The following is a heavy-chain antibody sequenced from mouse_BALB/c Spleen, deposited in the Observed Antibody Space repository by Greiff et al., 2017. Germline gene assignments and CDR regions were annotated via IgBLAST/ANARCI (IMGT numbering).Heavy chain of an antibody. D-gene: IGHD2-1*01. CDR3: TRCYYGNYYAMDY. Sequence: VHVKQSGTVLARPGASVKMSCKASGYTFTSYWMHWVKQRPGQGLEWIGAIYPGNSDTSYNQKFKGKAKLTAVTSTSTAYMELSSLTNEDSAVYYCTRCYYGNYYAMDYWGQGTSVTVSS. CDR2: IYPGNSDT. J-gene: IGHJ4*01. V-gene: IGHV1-5*01. CDR1: GYTFTSYW.